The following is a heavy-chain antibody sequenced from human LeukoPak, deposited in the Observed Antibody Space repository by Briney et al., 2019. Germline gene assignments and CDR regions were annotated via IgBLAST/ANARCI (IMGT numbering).Heavy chain of an antibody. Sequence: GGSLRLSCAASGFTFDDYAMHWVRQAQGKGLEGVSGISWNSGSIGYADSVKGRFTISRDNAKNSLYLQMNSLRAEDTAVYYCARYCSSTSCSYPDYWGQGTLVTVSS. CDR3: ARYCSSTSCSYPDY. CDR2: ISWNSGSI. CDR1: GFTFDDYA. D-gene: IGHD2-2*01. V-gene: IGHV3-9*01. J-gene: IGHJ4*02.